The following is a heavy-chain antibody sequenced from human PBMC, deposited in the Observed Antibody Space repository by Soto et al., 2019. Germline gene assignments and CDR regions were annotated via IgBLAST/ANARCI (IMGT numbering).Heavy chain of an antibody. CDR2: TSSDGTDT. J-gene: IGHJ3*02. D-gene: IGHD2-21*02. V-gene: IGHV3-30*04. Sequence: QVQLVESGGGVILPGGSLRLSCAASGFTFSSYAMHWVRQAPGTGPEWVAATSSDGTDTVYANSVSGRFTISRDNSKNTLYLPMNSLRSEDAAVYYCARTYECAKSDCYRAFDIWGQGTMVTVSS. CDR3: ARTYECAKSDCYRAFDI. CDR1: GFTFSSYA.